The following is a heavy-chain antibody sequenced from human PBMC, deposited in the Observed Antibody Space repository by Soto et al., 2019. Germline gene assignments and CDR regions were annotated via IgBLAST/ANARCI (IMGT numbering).Heavy chain of an antibody. CDR1: GYSFISYW. D-gene: IGHD2-15*01. V-gene: IGHV5-51*01. CDR3: ARIIGYCRNNDCSWTFDI. J-gene: IGHJ3*02. CDR2: FYPGDSTS. Sequence: GESLKISCKTSGYSFISYWVAWVRQLPGKGLEWMGTFYPGDSTSTYSPSFQGQVTISVDKSISTAYPQLSSLKASDTAMYYCARIIGYCRNNDCSWTFDIWGQGTMVTVSS.